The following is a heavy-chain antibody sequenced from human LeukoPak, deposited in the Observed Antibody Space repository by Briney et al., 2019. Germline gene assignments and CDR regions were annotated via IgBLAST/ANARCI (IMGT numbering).Heavy chain of an antibody. CDR1: GFTFSKYW. CDR3: LASGGY. CDR2: INPDDKSA. J-gene: IGHJ4*02. Sequence: PGGSLRLSCAASGFTFSKYWLHWLRQAPGKGLVWVSRINPDDKSASYADSVKGRFTIARDNAKNSLYLQMNSLRVEDTAVYYCLASGGYWGQGTPVTVPS. D-gene: IGHD6-25*01. V-gene: IGHV3-74*01.